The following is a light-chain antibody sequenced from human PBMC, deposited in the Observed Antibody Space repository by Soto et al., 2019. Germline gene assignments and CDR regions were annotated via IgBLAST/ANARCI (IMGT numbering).Light chain of an antibody. J-gene: IGKJ5*01. V-gene: IGKV2D-29*02. CDR3: MQSTQLPHT. CDR1: QSLLHITGETF. CDR2: EVS. Sequence: DVVMTQTPLSLSVAPGQPASISCKSSQSLLHITGETFLFWYLQKPGQSPQLLIYEVSTRVSGVPDRFSGSGSGTDFTLEISRVETDDVGIYYCMQSTQLPHTFGQGTRLGIE.